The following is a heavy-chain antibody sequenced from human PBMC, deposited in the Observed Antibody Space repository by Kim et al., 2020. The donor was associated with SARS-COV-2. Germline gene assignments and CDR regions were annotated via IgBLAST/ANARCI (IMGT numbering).Heavy chain of an antibody. Sequence: GGSLRLSCAASGFAFSNYWMSWVRQAPGKGLEWVANLKEDGSETFYVDSVKGRFTISRDNTKNSLYLQMNSLRAEDTAVYYCAKDNDGFDIWGQGTMVTVSS. CDR3: AKDNDGFDI. CDR1: GFAFSNYW. V-gene: IGHV3-7*03. J-gene: IGHJ3*02. CDR2: LKEDGSET.